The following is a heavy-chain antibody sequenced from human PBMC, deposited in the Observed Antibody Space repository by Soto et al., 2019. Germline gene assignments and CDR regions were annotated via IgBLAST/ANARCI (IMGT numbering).Heavy chain of an antibody. V-gene: IGHV3-30*18. CDR1: GFTFRHSG. Sequence: QVQLVESGGRVVQPGGSLRLSCAVSGFTFRHSGMHWVRQTPGKGLEWVSLVSFDGSDQYYADSVKGRFTISRDNFNNTLFLQMNSLRVEDTAVYYCAKTLHGDSTGAFDSWGLGTLVTVSS. J-gene: IGHJ4*02. CDR2: VSFDGSDQ. CDR3: AKTLHGDSTGAFDS. D-gene: IGHD2-21*02.